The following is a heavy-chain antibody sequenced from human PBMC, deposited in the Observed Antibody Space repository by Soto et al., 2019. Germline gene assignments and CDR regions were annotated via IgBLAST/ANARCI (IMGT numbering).Heavy chain of an antibody. Sequence: EVQLVESGGGLVQPGGSLRLSCAASGLSVSSNYISWVRQAPGKGLEWVSIIYSGGSTYYADSVKGRVTISRDNSKNTLYLQMNSLRAEDTAVYYCAYSWLTARAFDFWGQGTLVTVSS. V-gene: IGHV3-66*01. CDR2: IYSGGST. J-gene: IGHJ3*01. D-gene: IGHD2-8*01. CDR1: GLSVSSNY. CDR3: AYSWLTARAFDF.